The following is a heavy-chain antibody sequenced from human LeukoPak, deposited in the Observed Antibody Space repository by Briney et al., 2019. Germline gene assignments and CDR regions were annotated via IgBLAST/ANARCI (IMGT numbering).Heavy chain of an antibody. V-gene: IGHV3-9*01. Sequence: PGRSLRLSCAASGFTFDDYAMHWVRQAPGKGLEWVSGISWNSGSIGYADSVKGRFTISRDNAKNSLYLQMNSLRAEDTALYYCAKDGGVLLWFGELRSYYFDYWGQGTLVTVSS. J-gene: IGHJ4*02. CDR1: GFTFDDYA. D-gene: IGHD3-10*01. CDR2: ISWNSGSI. CDR3: AKDGGVLLWFGELRSYYFDY.